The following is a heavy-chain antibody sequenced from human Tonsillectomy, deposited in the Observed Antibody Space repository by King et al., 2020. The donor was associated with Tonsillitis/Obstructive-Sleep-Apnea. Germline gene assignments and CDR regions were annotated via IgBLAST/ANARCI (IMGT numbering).Heavy chain of an antibody. V-gene: IGHV4-34*01. Sequence: VQLQQWGAGLLKPSETLSLTCAVYGGSFSGYYWSWIRQPPGKGLEWIGEINHSGSTNYNPSLKSRVTIAVDTSKNQFSLKLSSVTAAGTAVYYCARVYDFLSGGGPAPRFDPWGQGTLVTVSS. J-gene: IGHJ5*02. CDR3: ARVYDFLSGGGPAPRFDP. CDR2: INHSGST. CDR1: GGSFSGYY. D-gene: IGHD3-3*01.